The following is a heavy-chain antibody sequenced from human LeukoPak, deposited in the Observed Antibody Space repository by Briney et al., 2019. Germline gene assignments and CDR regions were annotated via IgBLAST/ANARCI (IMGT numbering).Heavy chain of an antibody. D-gene: IGHD2-15*01. CDR1: GYTFTGYY. CDR2: INPNSGGT. Sequence: ASVKVSCKASGYTFTGYYMHWVRQAPGQGLEWMGWINPNSGGTNYAQKFQGRVTMTRDTPISTAYMELSRLRSDDTAVYYCAREGCGSCYSDWFDPWGQGTLVTVSS. CDR3: AREGCGSCYSDWFDP. V-gene: IGHV1-2*02. J-gene: IGHJ5*02.